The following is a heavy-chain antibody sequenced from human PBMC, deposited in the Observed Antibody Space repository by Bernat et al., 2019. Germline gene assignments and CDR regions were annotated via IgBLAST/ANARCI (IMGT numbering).Heavy chain of an antibody. V-gene: IGHV4-59*01. CDR2: VFYTGSS. D-gene: IGHD4-23*01. J-gene: IGHJ4*02. Sequence: QVQLQESGPGLVKPSETQSLTCTVSGGSISGYYWSWIRQPPGKGLESLGYVFYTGSSNYNPSLKSRVTMSVDTSKNQFSLILTSLTTADTAVYYCARYTGGNYWVDNWGQGILVTVSS. CDR3: ARYTGGNYWVDN. CDR1: GGSISGYY.